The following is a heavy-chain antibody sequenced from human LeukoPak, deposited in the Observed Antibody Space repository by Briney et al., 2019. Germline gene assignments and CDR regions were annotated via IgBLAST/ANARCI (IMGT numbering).Heavy chain of an antibody. D-gene: IGHD2-2*01. CDR2: ISGSGGST. V-gene: IGHV3-23*01. CDR1: GFTFGSYA. Sequence: GGSLRLSCAASGFTFGSYAMSWVRQAPGKGLEWVSAISGSGGSTHYADSVKGRFAISRDNSKNTLYLQMNSLRAEDTAVYYCAKVGGYCSSTSCSDYWGQGTLVTVSS. CDR3: AKVGGYCSSTSCSDY. J-gene: IGHJ4*02.